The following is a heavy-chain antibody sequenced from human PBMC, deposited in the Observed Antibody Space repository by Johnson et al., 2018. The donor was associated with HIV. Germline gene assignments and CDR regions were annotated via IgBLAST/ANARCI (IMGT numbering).Heavy chain of an antibody. D-gene: IGHD3-10*01. J-gene: IGHJ3*02. V-gene: IGHV3-73*02. CDR2: IRSKANSYAT. Sequence: VQLVESGGGLVQPGGSLKLSCAASGFTFSGSAMHWVRQASGKGLEWVGRIRSKANSYATAYAASVKGRFTISRDDSKNTAYLQMNSLRAEDTAVYYCARERGISGAFDIWGQGTMVTVSS. CDR3: ARERGISGAFDI. CDR1: GFTFSGSA.